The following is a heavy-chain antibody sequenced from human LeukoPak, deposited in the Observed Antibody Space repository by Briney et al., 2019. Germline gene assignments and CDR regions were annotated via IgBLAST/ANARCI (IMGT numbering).Heavy chain of an antibody. Sequence: PGGSLRLSCAASGFTFSIYWMSWVRQAPGKGLEWVANIKEDGSEKHYVDSVKGRFTMSRDNAKNSLYLQMNSLRAEDTAVYYCARWRGSRSFDSWGQGTLVTVSS. CDR1: GFTFSIYW. CDR2: IKEDGSEK. V-gene: IGHV3-7*01. J-gene: IGHJ4*02. D-gene: IGHD2-15*01. CDR3: ARWRGSRSFDS.